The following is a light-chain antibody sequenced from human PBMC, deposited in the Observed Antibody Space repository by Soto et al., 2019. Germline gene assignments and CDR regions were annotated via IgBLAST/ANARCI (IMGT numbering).Light chain of an antibody. CDR2: DAS. V-gene: IGKV3-15*01. Sequence: MTQSPSTLSASVGDRVTITCRASQSISSSLAWYQQKRGQAPRLLMYDASTRATGVPARFSGSGSGTEFTLTISSLQSEDFAVYYCQQYDHWPPATFGQGTKVDI. CDR1: QSISSS. J-gene: IGKJ1*01. CDR3: QQYDHWPPAT.